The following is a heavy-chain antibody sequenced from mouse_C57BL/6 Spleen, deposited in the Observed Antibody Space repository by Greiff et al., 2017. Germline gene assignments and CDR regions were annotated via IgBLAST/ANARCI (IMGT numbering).Heavy chain of an antibody. D-gene: IGHD2-4*01. V-gene: IGHV1-82*01. J-gene: IGHJ1*03. CDR2: IYPGDGDT. CDR3: ARAIGDYDRDWYFDV. Sequence: VKLVESGPELVKPGASVKISCKASGYAFSSSWMNWVKQRPGKGLEWIGRIYPGDGDTNYNGKFKGKATLTADKSSSTAYMQLSSLTSEDSAVYFCARAIGDYDRDWYFDVWGTGTTVTVSS. CDR1: GYAFSSSW.